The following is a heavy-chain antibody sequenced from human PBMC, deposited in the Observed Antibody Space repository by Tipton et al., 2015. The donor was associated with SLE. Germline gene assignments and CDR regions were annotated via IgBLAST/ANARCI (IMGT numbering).Heavy chain of an antibody. Sequence: TLSLTCSVSGGSTSSYYWSWIRQPADKGLEWIGTIYHSGTTYYNPSLKSRLTLSIDTSKNQFSLKLSSVTAADTAVYYCVRLELPATKADYWGPGTLVTVSS. V-gene: IGHV4-4*07. J-gene: IGHJ4*02. CDR3: VRLELPATKADY. D-gene: IGHD5-24*01. CDR1: GGSTSSYY. CDR2: IYHSGTT.